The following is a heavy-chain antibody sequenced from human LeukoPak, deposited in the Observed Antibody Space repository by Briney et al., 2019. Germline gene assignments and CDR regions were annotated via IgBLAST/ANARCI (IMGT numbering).Heavy chain of an antibody. CDR1: GFTFSTSS. Sequence: GGSLRLSCAVSGFTFSTSSMNWVRQAPGKGLEWVSSISSGSSSIYYADSVKGRFTISRDNARNSLYLQMSNLRAEDTAVYYCANYYGDRRFYWGQGTLVTVSS. J-gene: IGHJ4*02. CDR2: ISSGSSSI. D-gene: IGHD3-22*01. V-gene: IGHV3-21*01. CDR3: ANYYGDRRFY.